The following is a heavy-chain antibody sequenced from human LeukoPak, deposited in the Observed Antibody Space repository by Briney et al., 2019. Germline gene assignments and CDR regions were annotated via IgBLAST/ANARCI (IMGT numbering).Heavy chain of an antibody. J-gene: IGHJ4*02. CDR3: ARFISGHFDY. V-gene: IGHV4-39*01. CDR1: GGSIGSISYY. CDR2: IYFSGST. Sequence: PSETLSLTCTVSGGSIGSISYYWGWIRQPPGKGLEWIANIYFSGSTYYNPSLKSRVTISLDTPKNQFSLKLSSVTDTDTAVYYCARFISGHFDYWGQGTLVTASS. D-gene: IGHD5-12*01.